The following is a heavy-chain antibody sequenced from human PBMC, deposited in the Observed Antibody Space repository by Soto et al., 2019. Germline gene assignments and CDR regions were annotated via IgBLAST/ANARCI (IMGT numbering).Heavy chain of an antibody. CDR2: IIPIFGTA. CDR1: GGTFSSYA. CDR3: ARDLVDTAMVISDAFDI. D-gene: IGHD5-18*01. J-gene: IGHJ3*02. V-gene: IGHV1-69*01. Sequence: QVQLVQAGAEVKKPGSSVKVSCKASGGTFSSYAISWVRQAPGQGLEWMGGIIPIFGTANYAQKLQGRGTLTADESTSTAYMELSSLRSEDTAVYYCARDLVDTAMVISDAFDIWGQGTMVTVSS.